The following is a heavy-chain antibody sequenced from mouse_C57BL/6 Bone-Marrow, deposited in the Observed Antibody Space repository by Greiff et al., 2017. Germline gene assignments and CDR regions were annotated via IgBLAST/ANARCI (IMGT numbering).Heavy chain of an antibody. V-gene: IGHV1-64*01. CDR1: GYTFTSYW. Sequence: QVQLKQPGAELVKPGASVKLSCKASGYTFTSYWMHWVKQRPGQGLEWIGMIHPNSGSTNYNEKFKSKATLTVDKSSSTAYMQRSSLTSEDSAVYYCARHYGNYSDYWGQGTTLTVSS. J-gene: IGHJ2*01. CDR2: IHPNSGST. D-gene: IGHD2-1*01. CDR3: ARHYGNYSDY.